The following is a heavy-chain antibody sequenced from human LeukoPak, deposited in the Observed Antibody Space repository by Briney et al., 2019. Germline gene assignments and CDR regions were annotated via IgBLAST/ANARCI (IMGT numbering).Heavy chain of an antibody. Sequence: SETLSLTCTVSGGSISSSSYYWGWIRQPPGKGLEWIGSIYYSGSTDYNPSLKSRVTISVDTSKNQFSLKLSSVTAADTAVYYCARVATISHFDYWGQGTLVTVSS. D-gene: IGHD5-12*01. V-gene: IGHV4-39*01. J-gene: IGHJ4*02. CDR1: GGSISSSSYY. CDR3: ARVATISHFDY. CDR2: IYYSGST.